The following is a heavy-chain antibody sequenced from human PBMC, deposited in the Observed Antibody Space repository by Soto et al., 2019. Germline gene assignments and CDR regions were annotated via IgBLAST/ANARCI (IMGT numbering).Heavy chain of an antibody. D-gene: IGHD1-26*01. Sequence: QVQLQESGPGLVKPSQTLSLTCTVSGGSISSGQNFWNWIRQSPGKGLEWIGYIHHSGSTYYSPSLKSRLTISADTSKNQSFLKLNSVTAADTAVYYCARDTGTYPYYFDSWGQGTLVTVSS. CDR1: GGSISSGQNF. J-gene: IGHJ4*02. CDR3: ARDTGTYPYYFDS. V-gene: IGHV4-30-4*08. CDR2: IHHSGST.